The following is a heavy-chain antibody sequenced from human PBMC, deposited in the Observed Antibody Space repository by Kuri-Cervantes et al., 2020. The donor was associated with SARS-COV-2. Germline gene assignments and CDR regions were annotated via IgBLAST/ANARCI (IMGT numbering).Heavy chain of an antibody. CDR1: GFSFSSYA. CDR3: AQDVSQLGRACRY. D-gene: IGHD6-6*01. J-gene: IGHJ4*02. V-gene: IGHV3-23*01. CDR2: ISGSGDNT. Sequence: GESLKISCAASGFSFSSYAMSWVRQAPGEGLEWVSAISGSGDNTYCADSVKGRFTISRDNSQNTVYLQMNSLRGEDTALYYCAQDVSQLGRACRYWGQGTLVTVSS.